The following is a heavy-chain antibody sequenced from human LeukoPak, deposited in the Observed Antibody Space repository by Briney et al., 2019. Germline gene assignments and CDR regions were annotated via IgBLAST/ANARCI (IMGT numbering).Heavy chain of an antibody. D-gene: IGHD6-6*01. CDR3: ARAVEQLIAAFDI. J-gene: IGHJ3*02. V-gene: IGHV4-34*01. CDR2: INHSGGP. CDR1: GGSLSGYY. Sequence: SETLSLTCAVYGGSLSGYYWSWLRQPPRKGLEWIGEINHSGGPNYNPSLKSRVTISVPTSKNQFSLKLRSVTAADAAVYYCARAVEQLIAAFDIWGEGTMVTVSS.